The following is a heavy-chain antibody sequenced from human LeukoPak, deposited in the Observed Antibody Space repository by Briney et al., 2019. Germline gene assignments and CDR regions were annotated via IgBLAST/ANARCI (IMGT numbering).Heavy chain of an antibody. CDR1: GFTFSSYW. D-gene: IGHD6-19*01. V-gene: IGHV3-74*01. CDR2: INTDGSRT. J-gene: IGHJ4*02. CDR3: AREGSSDCHFDY. Sequence: GGSLRLSCAASGFTFSSYWLHWVRQVPGKGLVWVSRINTDGSRTTYADSVKGRFTISRDNAKNTLYLQMNSLRAEDTAVYFCAREGSSDCHFDYWGQGTLVTVSS.